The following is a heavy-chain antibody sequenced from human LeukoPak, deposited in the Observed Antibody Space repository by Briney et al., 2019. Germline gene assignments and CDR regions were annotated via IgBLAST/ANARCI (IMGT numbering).Heavy chain of an antibody. CDR3: ARHSSGWYIDY. V-gene: IGHV4-34*01. Sequence: SETLSLTCAVYGGSLSGYYWSWIRQPPGKGLEWIGEINHSGSTNYNPSLKSRVTISVDTSKNQFSLKLSSVTAADTAVYYCARHSSGWYIDYWGQGTLVTVSS. J-gene: IGHJ4*02. CDR1: GGSLSGYY. D-gene: IGHD6-19*01. CDR2: INHSGST.